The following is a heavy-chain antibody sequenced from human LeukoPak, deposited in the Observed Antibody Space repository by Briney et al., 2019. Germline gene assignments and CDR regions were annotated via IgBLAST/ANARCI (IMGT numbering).Heavy chain of an antibody. CDR2: IIPVFDTA. D-gene: IGHD2-8*01. CDR3: ASTLGYCSNGVCYKGRYFDY. CDR1: GGTFSRYA. J-gene: IGHJ4*02. V-gene: IGHV1-69*13. Sequence: ASVKVSCKASGGTFSRYAISWVRQAPGQGLEWMGRIIPVFDTANYAQKFQGRVTITADESTNTAYMELSSLRSEDTAVYYCASTLGYCSNGVCYKGRYFDYWGQGTLVTVSS.